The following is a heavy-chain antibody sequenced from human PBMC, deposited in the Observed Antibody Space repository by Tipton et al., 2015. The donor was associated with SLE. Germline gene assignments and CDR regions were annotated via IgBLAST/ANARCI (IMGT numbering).Heavy chain of an antibody. J-gene: IGHJ3*02. V-gene: IGHV3-21*01. CDR3: ARDGRPAQHAFDI. D-gene: IGHD2-2*01. CDR1: GFTFSSYS. CDR2: ISSSSSYI. Sequence: GSLRLSCAASGFTFSSYSMNWVRQAPGKGLEWVSSISSSSSYIYYADSVKGRFTISRDNAKNSLYLQMNSLRAEDTAVYYCARDGRPAQHAFDIWGQGTMVTVSS.